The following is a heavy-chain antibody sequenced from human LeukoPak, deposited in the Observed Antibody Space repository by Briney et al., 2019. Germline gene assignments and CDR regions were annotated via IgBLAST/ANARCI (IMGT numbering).Heavy chain of an antibody. Sequence: SETLSLTCTVSGGSISSDYWTWIRQPPGKGLEWIGSIYYDGSTNYNPSLKSRVTISLDTPKNQFSLKLSSVTAADTAVYYCARDGGYGSGSALWGQGTLITVSS. D-gene: IGHD3-10*01. CDR1: GGSISSDY. CDR3: ARDGGYGSGSAL. V-gene: IGHV4-59*01. J-gene: IGHJ4*02. CDR2: IYYDGST.